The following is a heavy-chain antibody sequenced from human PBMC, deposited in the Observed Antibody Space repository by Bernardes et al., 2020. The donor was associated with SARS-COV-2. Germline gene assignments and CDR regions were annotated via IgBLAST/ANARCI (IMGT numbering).Heavy chain of an antibody. J-gene: IGHJ6*02. D-gene: IGHD5-18*01. Sequence: GGSLRPSCAASGFTVSSNYMSWVRQAPGKGLEWVSVIYRGGSTYYADSVKGRFTISRHNSKNTLYLQMNSLRAEDTAVYYCARDQGYSRYPYYYYGMDVWGQGTTVTVSS. V-gene: IGHV3-53*04. CDR3: ARDQGYSRYPYYYYGMDV. CDR1: GFTVSSNY. CDR2: IYRGGST.